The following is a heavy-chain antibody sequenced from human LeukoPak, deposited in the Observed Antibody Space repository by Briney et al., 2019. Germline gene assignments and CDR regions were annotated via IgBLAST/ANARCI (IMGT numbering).Heavy chain of an antibody. CDR1: GGSISSSSYY. CDR2: IYYSGST. Sequence: TSETLSLTCTVSGGSISSSSYYWGWIRQPPGKGLEWIGSIYYSGSTYYNPSLKSRVTISVDTSKNQFSLKLSSVTAADTAVYYCARHPNQLPFDYWGQGTLVTVSS. CDR3: ARHPNQLPFDY. J-gene: IGHJ4*02. D-gene: IGHD1-7*01. V-gene: IGHV4-39*01.